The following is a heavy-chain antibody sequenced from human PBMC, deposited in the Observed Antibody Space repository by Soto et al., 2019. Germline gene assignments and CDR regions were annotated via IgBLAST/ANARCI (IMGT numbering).Heavy chain of an antibody. J-gene: IGHJ4*02. Sequence: PSETLSLTCTVSGGSINSYYWSWIRQPPGKGLEWIGYIYYSGSTNYNPSLQSRVTISLDTSNNQFSLKLSSVTAADTAVYYCARHDSSGWKYYFDYWGQGTLVTVSS. CDR1: GGSINSYY. CDR2: IYYSGST. V-gene: IGHV4-59*08. D-gene: IGHD3-22*01. CDR3: ARHDSSGWKYYFDY.